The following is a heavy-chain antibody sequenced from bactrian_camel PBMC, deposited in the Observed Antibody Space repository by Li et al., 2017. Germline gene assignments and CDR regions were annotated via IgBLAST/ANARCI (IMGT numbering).Heavy chain of an antibody. V-gene: IGHV3S25*01. CDR1: GFTFSGYR. D-gene: IGHD5*01. Sequence: QLVESGGDLVQPGGSLTLSCTASGFTFSGYRMYWVRQTPAKGLEWVSGVASNGGSMEYADSIVGRFTISRDNAKNTVALQMNSLKPGDAAVYYCVRGTGYFSPAYWGQGTQVTVS. CDR3: VRGTGYFSPAY. J-gene: IGHJ4*01. CDR2: VASNGGSM.